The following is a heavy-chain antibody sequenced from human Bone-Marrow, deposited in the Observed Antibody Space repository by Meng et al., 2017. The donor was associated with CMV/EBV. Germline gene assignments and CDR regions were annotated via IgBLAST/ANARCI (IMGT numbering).Heavy chain of an antibody. CDR2: IYYNGST. CDR1: PGSMSSYY. CDR3: ARDRCSSTSCSLDYYYGMDV. Sequence: SETLSLTCTVSPGSMSSYYWNWIRQPPGKGLEWIGYIYYNGSTNYNPSLKSRVTISLDTSKNQFSLKLTSVTAADTAMYYCARDRCSSTSCSLDYYYGMDVWGRGPTVTGSS. V-gene: IGHV4-59*01. J-gene: IGHJ6*02. D-gene: IGHD2-2*01.